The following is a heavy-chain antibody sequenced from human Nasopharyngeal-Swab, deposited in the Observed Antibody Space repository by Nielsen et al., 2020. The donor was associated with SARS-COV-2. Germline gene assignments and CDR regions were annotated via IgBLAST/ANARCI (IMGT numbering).Heavy chain of an antibody. CDR3: ARRRAMVPQDAYDI. Sequence: WVRQAPGQGLEWMGGIIPIFGTANYAPKFQGRVTITADKSTSTAYMELSSLRSEDTAVYYCARRRAMVPQDAYDIWGQGTMVTVSS. J-gene: IGHJ3*02. V-gene: IGHV1-69*06. CDR2: IIPIFGTA. D-gene: IGHD4/OR15-4a*01.